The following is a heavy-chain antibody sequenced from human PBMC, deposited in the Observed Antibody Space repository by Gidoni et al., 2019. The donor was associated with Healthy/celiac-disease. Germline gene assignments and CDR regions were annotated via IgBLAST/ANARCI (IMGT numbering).Heavy chain of an antibody. J-gene: IGHJ6*02. Sequence: QVQLQQWGAGLLKPSETLSLTCAVYGGSFSGYYWSWIRQPPGKGLEWIGEINHSGSTNYNPSLKRRVTISVDTSKNQFSLKLSSVTAADTAVYYCARAASRYRTYGMDVWGQGTTVTVSS. D-gene: IGHD1-26*01. CDR1: GGSFSGYY. CDR3: ARAASRYRTYGMDV. CDR2: INHSGST. V-gene: IGHV4-34*01.